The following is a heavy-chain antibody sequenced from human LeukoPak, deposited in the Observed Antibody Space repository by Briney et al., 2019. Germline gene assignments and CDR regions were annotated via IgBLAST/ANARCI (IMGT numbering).Heavy chain of an antibody. V-gene: IGHV3-30*19. CDR2: IWYDGSNK. D-gene: IGHD4-17*01. CDR1: GFTFSNYG. Sequence: GGSLRLSCAASGFTFSNYGMHWVRQAPGKGLEWVAAIWYDGSNKYYADSVKGRFTISRDNSKNTLYLQMNSLRAEDTAVYYCASDYGDYGRNWFDPWGQGTLVTVSS. CDR3: ASDYGDYGRNWFDP. J-gene: IGHJ5*02.